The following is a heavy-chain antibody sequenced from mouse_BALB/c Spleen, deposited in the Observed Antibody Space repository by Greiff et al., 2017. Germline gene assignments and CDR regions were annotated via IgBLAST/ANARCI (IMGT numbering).Heavy chain of an antibody. CDR2: INPSNGGT. J-gene: IGHJ2*01. V-gene: IGHV1S81*02. CDR3: TSSLGAY. CDR1: GYTFTSYY. Sequence: QVQLQQSGAELVKPGASVKLSCKASGYTFTSYYMYWVKQRPGQGLEWIGVINPSNGGTNYNEKFKSKATLTVDKSSSTAYMQLSSLTSDGSAVYYCTSSLGAYWGQGTPLTVSS. D-gene: IGHD3-1*01.